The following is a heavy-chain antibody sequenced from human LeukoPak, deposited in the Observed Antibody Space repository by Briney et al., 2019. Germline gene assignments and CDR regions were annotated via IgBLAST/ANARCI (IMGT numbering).Heavy chain of an antibody. CDR3: VRRKANSDGEFDF. CDR2: FSCCGSSI. V-gene: IGHV3-21*01. Sequence: GGPLTLSCAASGFTYSSYNMHWVRQSPGKGVDWVSFFSCCGSSIMYADSVKGRFHISRDNVKNSLYLQMNSLRAEDTAVYYCVRRKANSDGEFDFWGQGTLVTVSS. D-gene: IGHD3-10*01. J-gene: IGHJ5*01. CDR1: GFTYSSYN.